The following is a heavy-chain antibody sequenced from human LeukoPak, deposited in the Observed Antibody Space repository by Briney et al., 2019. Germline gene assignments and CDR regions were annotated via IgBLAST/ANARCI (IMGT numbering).Heavy chain of an antibody. V-gene: IGHV3-23*01. CDR1: GFTFSSYA. J-gene: IGHJ5*02. CDR2: IIGGGGNT. D-gene: IGHD6-19*01. Sequence: HSGGSLRLSCAASGFTFSSYAMSWVRQAPGKGLEWVSAIIGGGGNTYYADPVKGRFTISRDNSKSTLSLQMNSLIAEDTAVYYCARARAKSGWWFVPWGQGTLVTVSS. CDR3: ARARAKSGWWFVP.